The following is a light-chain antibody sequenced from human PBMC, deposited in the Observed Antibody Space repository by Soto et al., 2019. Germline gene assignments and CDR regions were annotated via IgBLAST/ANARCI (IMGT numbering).Light chain of an antibody. CDR1: SSDVGGYNY. CDR3: CSYAGSYTWV. CDR2: DVT. Sequence: QSALTQPRSVYGSPGQSVTISCTGTSSDVGGYNYVSWYQQQPGKAPKLMIFDVTKRPSGVPDRFSGSKSGTTASLTISGLQAEDEADYYCCSYAGSYTWVFGGGTKLTVL. V-gene: IGLV2-11*01. J-gene: IGLJ3*02.